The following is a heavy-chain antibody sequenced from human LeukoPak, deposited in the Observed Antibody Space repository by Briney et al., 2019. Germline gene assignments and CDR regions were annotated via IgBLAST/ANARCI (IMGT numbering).Heavy chain of an antibody. Sequence: GASVKVSCKVSGYNLFELSMHWVRQTPGKGLEWMGGFDPEDAKTIYAPEFQGRVTMTEDTATDTAYMELTSLRSEDTAVYYCAKLQGYTAMVYCYMDVWGKGTTVTVPS. J-gene: IGHJ6*03. CDR1: GYNLFELS. CDR3: AKLQGYTAMVYCYMDV. V-gene: IGHV1-24*01. CDR2: FDPEDAKT. D-gene: IGHD5-18*01.